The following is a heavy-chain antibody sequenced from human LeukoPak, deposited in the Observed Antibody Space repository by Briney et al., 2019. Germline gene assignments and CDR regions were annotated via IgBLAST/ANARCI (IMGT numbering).Heavy chain of an antibody. Sequence: SETLSLTCTVSSGSLSSYYWSWIRQPPGEGLEWIGYIYYSGSTNYNPSLKSRVTISVDTSKNQFSLKLSSVTAADTAVYYCARSRWSYYDSSGTNWFDPWGQGTLVTVSS. J-gene: IGHJ5*02. CDR2: IYYSGST. D-gene: IGHD3-22*01. V-gene: IGHV4-59*01. CDR1: SGSLSSYY. CDR3: ARSRWSYYDSSGTNWFDP.